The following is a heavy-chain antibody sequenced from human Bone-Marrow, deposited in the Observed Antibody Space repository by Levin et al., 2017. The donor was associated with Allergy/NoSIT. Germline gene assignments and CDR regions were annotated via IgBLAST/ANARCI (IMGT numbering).Heavy chain of an antibody. Sequence: SQTLSLTCTVSGGSISSSSYYWGWIRQPPGKGLEWIGTIYYSGSTYYNPSLKSRVTISIDMSNNQFSLKLSSVTAADTAVYYCAREVAYDGPSDYSGMDVWGQGTTVTVSS. D-gene: IGHD5-12*01. CDR2: IYYSGST. J-gene: IGHJ6*02. V-gene: IGHV4-39*07. CDR1: GGSISSSSYY. CDR3: AREVAYDGPSDYSGMDV.